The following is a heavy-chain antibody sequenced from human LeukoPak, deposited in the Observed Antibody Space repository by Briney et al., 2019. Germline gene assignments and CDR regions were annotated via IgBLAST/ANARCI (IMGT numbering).Heavy chain of an antibody. CDR1: GYTFTGYY. J-gene: IGHJ6*03. D-gene: IGHD1-7*01. Sequence: ASVKVSCKASGYTFTGYYMHWVRQAPGQGLEWMGWINPNSGGTNYAQKFQGRVTMTRDTSISTAYMELSRLRSDDTAVYYCARENWNYPSGNYMDVWGKGTTVTVSS. CDR2: INPNSGGT. CDR3: ARENWNYPSGNYMDV. V-gene: IGHV1-2*02.